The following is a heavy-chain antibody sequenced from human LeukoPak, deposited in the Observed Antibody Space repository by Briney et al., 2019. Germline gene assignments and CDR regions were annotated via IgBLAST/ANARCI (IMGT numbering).Heavy chain of an antibody. J-gene: IGHJ4*02. CDR1: GFTFSDYY. Sequence: PGGSLRLSCAASGFTFSDYYMGWIRQAPGKGLEWVSYISSSSSHTNYADSVKGRFTISRDNAKNSLYLQMNSLRAEDTAVYYCARGDGNYDYVWGSYRYYYFDYWGQGTLVTVSS. CDR2: ISSSSSHT. D-gene: IGHD3-16*02. V-gene: IGHV3-11*06. CDR3: ARGDGNYDYVWGSYRYYYFDY.